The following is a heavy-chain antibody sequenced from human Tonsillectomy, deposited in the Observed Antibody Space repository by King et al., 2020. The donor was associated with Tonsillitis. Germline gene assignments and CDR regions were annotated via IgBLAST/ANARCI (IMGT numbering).Heavy chain of an antibody. Sequence: VQLVESGGGLVQPGGSLRLSCAASGFTFSSYAMSLVRQAPGKGLEWGSAISGIGGSTYYADSVNGRFTISRDNSKNTLYLQMNSLRAEDTAVYYCAKDYYDSSGFHHAFDIWGQGTMVTVSS. CDR2: ISGIGGST. CDR1: GFTFSSYA. D-gene: IGHD3-22*01. V-gene: IGHV3-23*04. J-gene: IGHJ3*02. CDR3: AKDYYDSSGFHHAFDI.